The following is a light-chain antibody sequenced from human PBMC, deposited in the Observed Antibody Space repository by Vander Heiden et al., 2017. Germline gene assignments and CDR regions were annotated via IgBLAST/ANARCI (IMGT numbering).Light chain of an antibody. CDR3: QKYHTVPLT. Sequence: DIQLSRSPSSLSASVGDRVAITCRASQGISIYLAWYHQKPGKAPKLLIYAASTVQSGVPTRFSGSGSGTDFTLTITSLQPEDVATYYCQKYHTVPLTFGGGTKVEIK. CDR1: QGISIY. V-gene: IGKV1-27*01. CDR2: AAS. J-gene: IGKJ4*01.